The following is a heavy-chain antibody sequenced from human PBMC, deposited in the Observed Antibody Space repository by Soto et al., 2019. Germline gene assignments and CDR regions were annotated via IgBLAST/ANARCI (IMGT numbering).Heavy chain of an antibody. J-gene: IGHJ4*02. CDR1: GDSMSSSDYY. CDR2: IYYSGST. Sequence: SETLSLTCAVSGDSMSSSDYYWGWIRQPPGKGLEWIGSIYYSGSTYYNPSLQSRVAISVDTSKNQFSLKLKSVTAADTAIYYCARLTVNIRTFYSGLKTHCFDYWGQGAPVTVSS. CDR3: ARLTVNIRTFYSGLKTHCFDY. V-gene: IGHV4-39*01. D-gene: IGHD6-19*01.